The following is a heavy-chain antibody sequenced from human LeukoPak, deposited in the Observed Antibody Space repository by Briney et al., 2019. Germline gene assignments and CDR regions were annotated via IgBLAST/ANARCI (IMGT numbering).Heavy chain of an antibody. D-gene: IGHD5-18*01. Sequence: SETLSLTCTVSGGSISRGGYYWSWIRQHPGKGLEWIGYIYYSGSTYYNPSLKSRVTISVDTSKNQFSLKLSSVTAADTAVYYCAGGRWIQLTFDYWGQGTLVTVSS. J-gene: IGHJ4*02. CDR1: GGSISRGGYY. V-gene: IGHV4-31*03. CDR3: AGGRWIQLTFDY. CDR2: IYYSGST.